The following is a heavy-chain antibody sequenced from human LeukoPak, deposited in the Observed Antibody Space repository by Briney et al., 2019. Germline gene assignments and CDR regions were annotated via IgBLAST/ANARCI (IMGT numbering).Heavy chain of an antibody. D-gene: IGHD6-19*01. Sequence: GGSLRLSCAASGFTFSKYWMLWVRHATGKGLESVSRINTDGTVTTYADSVKGRFTVSRDNADNTMFLQMNSVRDEDTAVYYCATKQWLAPPPDSWGQGTPVTVSS. V-gene: IGHV3-74*01. J-gene: IGHJ4*02. CDR2: INTDGTVT. CDR3: ATKQWLAPPPDS. CDR1: GFTFSKYW.